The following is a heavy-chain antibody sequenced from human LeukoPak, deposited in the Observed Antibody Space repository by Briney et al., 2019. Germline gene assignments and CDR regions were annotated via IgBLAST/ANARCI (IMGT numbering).Heavy chain of an antibody. Sequence: SRTLSLTCTVSGGSISSGGYYWSWIRQHPGKGLEWIGYIYYSGSTYYNPSLKSRVTISVDTSKNQFSLKLSSVTAADTAVYYCARKRVHHDAFDIWGQGTMVTVSS. CDR1: GGSISSGGYY. V-gene: IGHV4-31*03. J-gene: IGHJ3*02. CDR2: IYYSGST. CDR3: ARKRVHHDAFDI.